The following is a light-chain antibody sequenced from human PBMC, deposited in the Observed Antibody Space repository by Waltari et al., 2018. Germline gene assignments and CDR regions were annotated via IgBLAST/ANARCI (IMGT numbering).Light chain of an antibody. Sequence: QAVVTQEPSLTVSPGGTVTLTCGSSAGAVTSGLYPYWFQQTPGQAPRTLIYDTSNKHSWTPARFSGSLLGGKAALTLSGAQPEDEAEYYCLISYSGVGVFGGGTKLTVL. J-gene: IGLJ3*02. CDR3: LISYSGVGV. CDR1: AGAVTSGLY. V-gene: IGLV7-46*01. CDR2: DTS.